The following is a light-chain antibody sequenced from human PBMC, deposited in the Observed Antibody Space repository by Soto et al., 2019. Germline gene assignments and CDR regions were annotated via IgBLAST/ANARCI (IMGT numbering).Light chain of an antibody. Sequence: HSVLTQPPSASGAPGQSVTISCTGTSSDVGAYNYVSWYQQYPGKAPKLMIYAVSKRPSGVPDRFSGSKSGKTASLTVSGLQAEDEADYYCSSYAGSNIWVFGGGTQLTVL. CDR3: SSYAGSNIWV. CDR1: SSDVGAYNY. V-gene: IGLV2-8*01. CDR2: AVS. J-gene: IGLJ3*02.